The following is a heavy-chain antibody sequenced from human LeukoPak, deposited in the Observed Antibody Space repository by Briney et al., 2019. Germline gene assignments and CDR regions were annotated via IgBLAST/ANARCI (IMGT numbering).Heavy chain of an antibody. Sequence: NPGGSLRLSCAASGFTFSSYSMNWVRQAPGKGLEWVSSISSSSSYIYYADSVKGRFTISRDNAKNSLYLQMNSLRAEDTAVYYCARENSSGWYIDYWGQGTLVTVSS. D-gene: IGHD6-19*01. CDR2: ISSSSSYI. CDR1: GFTFSSYS. CDR3: ARENSSGWYIDY. J-gene: IGHJ4*02. V-gene: IGHV3-21*01.